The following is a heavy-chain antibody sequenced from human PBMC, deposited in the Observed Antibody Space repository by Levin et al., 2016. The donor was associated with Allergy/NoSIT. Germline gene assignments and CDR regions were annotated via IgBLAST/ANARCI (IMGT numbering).Heavy chain of an antibody. CDR3: ARGRGWVTMDV. Sequence: WIRQPPGKGLEWIGEINHSGSTNYNPSLKSRVTISVDTSKNQFSLKLSSVTAADTAVYYCARGRGWVTMDVWGQGTTVTVSS. V-gene: IGHV4-34*01. D-gene: IGHD6-19*01. CDR2: INHSGST. J-gene: IGHJ6*02.